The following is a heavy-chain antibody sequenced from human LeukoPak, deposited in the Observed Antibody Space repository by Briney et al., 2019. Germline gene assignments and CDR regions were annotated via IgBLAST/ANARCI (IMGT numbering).Heavy chain of an antibody. Sequence: PSETLSLTCTVSGGSISSYYWSWIRQPPGKGLGWIGYIYYSGSTNYNPSLKSRVTISVDTSKNQFSLKLSSVTAADTAVYYCARGPYNTGWYLGFDYWGQGTLVTVSS. J-gene: IGHJ4*02. D-gene: IGHD6-19*01. CDR3: ARGPYNTGWYLGFDY. V-gene: IGHV4-59*01. CDR1: GGSISSYY. CDR2: IYYSGST.